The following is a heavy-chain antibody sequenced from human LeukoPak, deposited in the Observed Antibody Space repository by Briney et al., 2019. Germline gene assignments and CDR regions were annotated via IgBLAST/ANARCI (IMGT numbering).Heavy chain of an antibody. D-gene: IGHD6-25*01. J-gene: IGHJ3*02. CDR2: INQSGST. CDR3: ATIQRDHAFDI. CDR1: GGSFSGYY. V-gene: IGHV4-34*01. Sequence: SSETLSLTCAVYGGSFSGYYWSWIRQSPGKGLEWIGEINQSGSTNYHPSLKSRVTISVDTSKNQFSLKLSSVTAADTAVYYCATIQRDHAFDIWGQGTMVTVSS.